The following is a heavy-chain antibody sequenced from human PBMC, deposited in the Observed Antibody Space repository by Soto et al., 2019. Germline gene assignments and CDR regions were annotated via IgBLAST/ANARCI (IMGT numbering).Heavy chain of an antibody. CDR2: INPPGGST. J-gene: IGHJ5*02. D-gene: IGHD3-3*01. CDR3: ARSSGGNFGIIIEGANWFDP. Sequence: QVQLVQSGAEVKRPGASVKVSCKAPGDTFTSYYLNWVRQAPGQGLECMGVINPPGGSTKYAQKLQGRITMTRDTSRRTVYMELGSLRSDDTAIYYCARSSGGNFGIIIEGANWFDPWGQGTLVTVSS. CDR1: GDTFTSYY. V-gene: IGHV1-46*04.